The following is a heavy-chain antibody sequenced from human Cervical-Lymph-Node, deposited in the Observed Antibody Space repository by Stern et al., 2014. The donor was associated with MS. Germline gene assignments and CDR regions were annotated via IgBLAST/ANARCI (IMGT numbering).Heavy chain of an antibody. CDR3: AKQYFDSSGYSYYYGMDV. J-gene: IGHJ6*02. CDR1: GFTFNTYA. Sequence: VQLVESGGDLVQPGGSLRLSCAASGFTFNTYAINWVRQAPGKVLEWVSTISGSGSSIYYADSVKGRFTISRDNSENTLYLQMHSLRAEDTAIYYCAKQYFDSSGYSYYYGMDVWGQGTTVTVSS. CDR2: ISGSGSSI. D-gene: IGHD3-22*01. V-gene: IGHV3-23*04.